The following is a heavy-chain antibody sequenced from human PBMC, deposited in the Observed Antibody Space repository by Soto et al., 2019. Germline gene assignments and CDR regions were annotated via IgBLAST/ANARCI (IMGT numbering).Heavy chain of an antibody. V-gene: IGHV4-30-2*01. Sequence: SETLSLTCAVSGGSISSGGYSWSWIRQPPGKGLEWIGYIYHSGSTYYNPSLKSRVTISVDRSKNQFSLKLSSVTAADTAVYYCARGVGTTGTTRFVYWGQGTLVTVSS. CDR3: ARGVGTTGTTRFVY. J-gene: IGHJ4*02. CDR2: IYHSGST. CDR1: GGSISSGGYS. D-gene: IGHD1-1*01.